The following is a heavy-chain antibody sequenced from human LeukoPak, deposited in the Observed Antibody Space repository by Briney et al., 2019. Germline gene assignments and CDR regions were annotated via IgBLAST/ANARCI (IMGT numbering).Heavy chain of an antibody. V-gene: IGHV4-59*01. CDR3: ARGDLGGPGWFDP. Sequence: SETLSLTCTVSGGSISSYYWSWIRQPPGKGLEWIGYIYYSGSTNYNPSLKSRVTISVDTSKNQFSLKLSSVTAADTAVYYCARGDLGGPGWFDPWGQGTLVTASS. CDR2: IYYSGST. CDR1: GGSISSYY. D-gene: IGHD4-23*01. J-gene: IGHJ5*02.